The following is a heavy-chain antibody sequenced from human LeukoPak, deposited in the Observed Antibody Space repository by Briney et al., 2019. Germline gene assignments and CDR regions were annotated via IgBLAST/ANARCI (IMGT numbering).Heavy chain of an antibody. Sequence: ASVKVSCKASGYTFTSYYIHWVRQAPGQGLEWMGIINPSGGSTSYAQKFQGRVTMTRDTSTSTVYMELSSLRSEDTAVYYCAREKGDGYNQGGLYYCYYGMDVWGQGTTVTVSS. D-gene: IGHD5-24*01. CDR2: INPSGGST. V-gene: IGHV1-46*01. CDR3: AREKGDGYNQGGLYYCYYGMDV. CDR1: GYTFTSYY. J-gene: IGHJ6*02.